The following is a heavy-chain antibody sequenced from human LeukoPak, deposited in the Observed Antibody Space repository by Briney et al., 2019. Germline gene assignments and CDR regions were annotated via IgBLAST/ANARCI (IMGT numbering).Heavy chain of an antibody. D-gene: IGHD4-17*01. CDR2: VRGSGGST. V-gene: IGHV3-23*01. CDR1: GFTFNSYA. Sequence: GGSLRLSGAASGFTFNSYAMSWVRQAPGKGLEWVSAVRGSGGSTYYADSVKGRFTISRDNSKNTLYLQMNSLRAEDTAVYYCAKVSGPYALYYGMDVWGKGTTVTVSS. J-gene: IGHJ6*04. CDR3: AKVSGPYALYYGMDV.